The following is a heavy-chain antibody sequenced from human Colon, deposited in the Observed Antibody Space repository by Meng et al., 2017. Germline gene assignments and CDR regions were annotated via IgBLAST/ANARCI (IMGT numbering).Heavy chain of an antibody. J-gene: IGHJ3*01. V-gene: IGHV4-59*01. CDR3: ARTMYREGGAFDV. CDR1: RDSISSYY. CDR2: IDYSGST. D-gene: IGHD3-10*01. Sequence: SETLSLTCTVSRDSISSYYWNWIRQPPGKGLEWIGYIDYSGSTIYNSSLQSRITTSVDTSKDQFSLKVRSVTAADTAIYFCARTMYREGGAFDVWGQGTMVTV.